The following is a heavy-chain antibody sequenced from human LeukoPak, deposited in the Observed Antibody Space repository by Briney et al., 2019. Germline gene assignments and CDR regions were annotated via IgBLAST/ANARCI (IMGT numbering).Heavy chain of an antibody. Sequence: PGGSLRLSCAASGFTFSSYGMHWVRQAPGKGLEWVAVIWNDGSHEYYADSEKGRFTISRDNSWDTVYLQMNSLRDEDTAVYYCAKDATEYGDSHFDCWGQGTLVTVSS. D-gene: IGHD4-17*01. CDR3: AKDATEYGDSHFDC. CDR1: GFTFSSYG. CDR2: IWNDGSHE. J-gene: IGHJ4*02. V-gene: IGHV3-33*06.